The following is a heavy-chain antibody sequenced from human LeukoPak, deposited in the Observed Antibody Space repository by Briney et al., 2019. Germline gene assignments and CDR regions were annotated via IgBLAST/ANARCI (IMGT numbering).Heavy chain of an antibody. CDR2: IWYHGNDV. J-gene: IGHJ4*02. CDR3: AKAYSGYDFDY. CDR1: GFTFGSYG. V-gene: IGHV3-33*06. Sequence: GMSLRLSCSASGFTFGSYGMHWVRQAPGKGLEWVALIWYHGNDVDYADSVKGRFTISRDNSKNTLYLQMNSLRAEDTAVYYCAKAYSGYDFDYWGQGTLVTVSS. D-gene: IGHD5-12*01.